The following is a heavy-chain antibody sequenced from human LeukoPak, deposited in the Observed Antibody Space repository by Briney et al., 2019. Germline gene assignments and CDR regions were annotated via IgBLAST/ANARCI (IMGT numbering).Heavy chain of an antibody. CDR1: GFTFSSYA. V-gene: IGHV3-23*01. CDR3: GKWEGGPYYFDY. J-gene: IGHJ4*03. D-gene: IGHD1-26*01. Sequence: PGGSLRLSCAASGFTFSSYAMSWVRQAPGKGLEWVSAISDSGGSTYYADSVKGRFTISRDNSKNTLSLQMNSLRPEDTAVYYCGKWEGGPYYFDYLGQGTLVTVSS. CDR2: ISDSGGST.